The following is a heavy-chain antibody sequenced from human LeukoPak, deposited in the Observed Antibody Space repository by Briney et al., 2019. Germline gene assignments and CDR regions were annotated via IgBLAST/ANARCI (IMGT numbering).Heavy chain of an antibody. CDR3: ARDDHKYYDILTGYYLPYYVDV. J-gene: IGHJ6*03. CDR1: GGSISSYY. D-gene: IGHD3-9*01. CDR2: IYTSGST. Sequence: KPSETLSLTCTVSGGSISSYYWSWIRQPAGKGLEWIGRIYTSGSTNYNPSLKSRVTMSVDTSKNQFSLKLSSVTAADTAVYYCARDDHKYYDILTGYYLPYYVDVWGKGTTVTVSS. V-gene: IGHV4-4*07.